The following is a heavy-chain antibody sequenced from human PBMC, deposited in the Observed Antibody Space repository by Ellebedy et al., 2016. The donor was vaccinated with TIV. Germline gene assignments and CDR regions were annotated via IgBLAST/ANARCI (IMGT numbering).Heavy chain of an antibody. D-gene: IGHD6-6*01. CDR3: AKEPIEYSNSWYFDS. Sequence: PGGSLRLSCAASGFTFNTYVMHWVRQAPGKGPKWVAVISYNGRTAYYADSVKGRFTISRDNSKNTKYLQMNSLRVEDTAVYYCAKEPIEYSNSWYFDSWGKGTLVTVSS. V-gene: IGHV3-30*18. J-gene: IGHJ4*02. CDR2: ISYNGRTA. CDR1: GFTFNTYV.